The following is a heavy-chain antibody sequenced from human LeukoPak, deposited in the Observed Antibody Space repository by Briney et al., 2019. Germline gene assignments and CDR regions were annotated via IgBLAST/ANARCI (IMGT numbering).Heavy chain of an antibody. CDR3: ARDRTTLLSYYYYYMDV. D-gene: IGHD4-11*01. CDR2: INPNGGGT. J-gene: IGHJ6*03. CDR1: GYTFTGYY. V-gene: IGHV1-2*02. Sequence: GASVKVFCKASGYTFTGYYMHWVRQAPGQGLEWMGWINPNGGGTNYAQKFQGRVTMTRDTSISTAYMELSRLRSDDTAVYYCARDRTTLLSYYYYYMDVWGKGTTVTVSS.